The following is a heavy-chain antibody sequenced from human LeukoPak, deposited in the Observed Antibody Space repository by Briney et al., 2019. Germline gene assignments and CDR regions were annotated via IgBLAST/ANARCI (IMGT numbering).Heavy chain of an antibody. CDR3: ARHGTVATPSGAGYYYYYYMDV. CDR2: ISSSGSTI. Sequence: GSLRLSCAASGFTFSSYEMNWVRQAPGKGLEWVSYISSSGSTIYYADSVKGRFTISRDNAKNSLYLQMNSLRAKDTAVYYCARHGTVATPSGAGYYYYYYMDVWGKGTTVTISS. V-gene: IGHV3-48*03. D-gene: IGHD4-23*01. CDR1: GFTFSSYE. J-gene: IGHJ6*03.